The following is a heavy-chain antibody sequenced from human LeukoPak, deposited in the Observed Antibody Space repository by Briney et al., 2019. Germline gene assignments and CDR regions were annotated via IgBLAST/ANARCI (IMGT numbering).Heavy chain of an antibody. J-gene: IGHJ5*02. CDR2: IIPIFGTA. D-gene: IGHD3-22*01. V-gene: IGHV1-69*05. CDR3: AIYYYDSSGYPNWFDP. Sequence: SVKVSCKASGGTFGSYAISWVRQAPGQGLEWMGGIIPIFGTANYAQKFQGRVTITTDESTSTAYMELSSLRSEDTAVYYCAIYYYDSSGYPNWFDPWGQGTLVTVSS. CDR1: GGTFGSYA.